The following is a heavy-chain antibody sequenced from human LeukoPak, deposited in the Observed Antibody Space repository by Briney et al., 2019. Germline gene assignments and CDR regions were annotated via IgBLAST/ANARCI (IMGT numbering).Heavy chain of an antibody. CDR1: GGSISSYY. V-gene: IGHV4-4*09. CDR3: ARGVEITGTKPDY. J-gene: IGHJ4*02. D-gene: IGHD1-7*01. CDR2: IYTSGST. Sequence: SETLSLTCTVSGGSISSYYWSWIRQPPGKGLEWIGYIYTSGSTNYNPSLKSRVTISVDTSKNQFSLKLSSVTAADTAAYYRARGVEITGTKPDYWGQGTLVTVSS.